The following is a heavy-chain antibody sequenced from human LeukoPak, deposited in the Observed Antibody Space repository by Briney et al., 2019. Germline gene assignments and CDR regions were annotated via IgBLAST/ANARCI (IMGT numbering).Heavy chain of an antibody. D-gene: IGHD5-24*01. CDR2: IVVGSGNT. CDR1: GFTFTSSA. V-gene: IGHV1-58*02. CDR3: ARSSLRWLQLKLFDY. J-gene: IGHJ4*02. Sequence: SVKVSCKASGFTFTSSAMQWVRQARGQRLEWIGWIVVGSGNTNYAQKFQGRVTMTRDTSTSTVYMELSSLRSEDTAVYYCARSSLRWLQLKLFDYWGQGTLVTVSS.